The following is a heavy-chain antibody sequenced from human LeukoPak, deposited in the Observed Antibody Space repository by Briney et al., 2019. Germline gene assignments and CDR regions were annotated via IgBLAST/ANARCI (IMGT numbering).Heavy chain of an antibody. Sequence: EASVKVSCKASGYTFTSYYMHWVRQAPGQGLEWMGIINPSGGSTSYAQKFQGRVTMTRDTSISTAYMELSRLRSDDTAVYYCARDGVSSSWYVVDYYYMDVWGKGTTVTISS. CDR1: GYTFTSYY. CDR2: INPSGGST. V-gene: IGHV1-46*01. D-gene: IGHD6-13*01. J-gene: IGHJ6*03. CDR3: ARDGVSSSWYVVDYYYMDV.